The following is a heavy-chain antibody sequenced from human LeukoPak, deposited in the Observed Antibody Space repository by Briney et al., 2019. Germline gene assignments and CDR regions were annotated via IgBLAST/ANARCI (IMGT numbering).Heavy chain of an antibody. V-gene: IGHV3-48*03. J-gene: IGHJ6*03. CDR1: GFTFSTYE. CDR2: ISTSGSSI. CDR3: ARDATTELGTVYMDV. D-gene: IGHD4-17*01. Sequence: GGSLRLSCAASGFTFSTYEINCVRQAPGKGLEWLSHISTSGSSIHYADSVKGRFTISRDNSKNSLYLQMNSLRVEHTAVYYCARDATTELGTVYMDVWGKGTTVTISS.